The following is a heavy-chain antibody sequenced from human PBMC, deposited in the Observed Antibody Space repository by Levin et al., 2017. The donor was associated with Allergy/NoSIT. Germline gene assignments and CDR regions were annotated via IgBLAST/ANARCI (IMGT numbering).Heavy chain of an antibody. J-gene: IGHJ6*02. CDR2: IYPGDSDT. D-gene: IGHD2-2*01. CDR1: GYSFISYW. CDR3: ARGFCSSISCYDDDYGVDG. V-gene: IGHV5-51*01. Sequence: GESLKISCKGSGYSFISYWIGWVRQMPGKGLEWMGIIYPGDSDTRYSPSFQGQVSLSADNSISTAYLQWSSLKASDTAIYYCARGFCSSISCYDDDYGVDGWGQGTTVTVSS.